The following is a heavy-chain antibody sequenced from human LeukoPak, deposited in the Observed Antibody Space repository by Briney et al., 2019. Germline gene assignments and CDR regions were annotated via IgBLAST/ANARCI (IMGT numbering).Heavy chain of an antibody. J-gene: IGHJ4*02. CDR1: GFTFSSYG. CDR2: ISYDGSNK. CDR3: AKARITMIVVAD. V-gene: IGHV3-30*18. Sequence: PGGSLRLSCAASGFTFSSYGMHWVRQAPGKGLEWVAVISYDGSNKYYADSVKGRFTISRDNSKNTLYLQMNSLRAEDTAVYYCAKARITMIVVADWGQGTLVTVS. D-gene: IGHD3-22*01.